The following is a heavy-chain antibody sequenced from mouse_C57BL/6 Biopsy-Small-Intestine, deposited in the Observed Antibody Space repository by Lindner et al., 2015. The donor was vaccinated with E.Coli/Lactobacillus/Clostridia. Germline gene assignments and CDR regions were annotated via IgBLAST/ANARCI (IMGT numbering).Heavy chain of an antibody. CDR2: IYPGDGDT. V-gene: IGHV1-82*01. J-gene: IGHJ2*01. CDR1: GYAFSSSW. D-gene: IGHD2-13*01. CDR3: ASDYPNY. Sequence: VQLQESGPELVKPGASVKISCKASGYAFSSSWMNWVKQRPGKGLEWIGRIYPGDGDTNYNGKFKGKATLTADKSSSTAYMQLSSPTSEDSAVYFCASDYPNYWGQGTTLTVSS.